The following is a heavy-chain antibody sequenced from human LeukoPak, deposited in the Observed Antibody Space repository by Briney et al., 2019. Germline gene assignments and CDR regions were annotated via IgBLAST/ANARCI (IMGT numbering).Heavy chain of an antibody. CDR2: TSSSDAGT. V-gene: IGHV3-23*01. Sequence: GGSLRLSCAASGFTFSSYGMSWVRQAPGKGLEWVSATSSSDAGTYHADSVRGRFTISRDNSKNTLYLQMNSLRVEDAAVYYCARAPVTSCRGAYCYPLDYWGQGTLVTVSS. J-gene: IGHJ4*02. D-gene: IGHD2-21*01. CDR3: ARAPVTSCRGAYCYPLDY. CDR1: GFTFSSYG.